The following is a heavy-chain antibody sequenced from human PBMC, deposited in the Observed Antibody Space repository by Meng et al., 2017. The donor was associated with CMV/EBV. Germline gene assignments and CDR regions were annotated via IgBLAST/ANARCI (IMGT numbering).Heavy chain of an antibody. CDR2: ISYDGSNK. Sequence: GGSLRLSCAASGFTFSSYAMHWVRQAPGKGLEWVAVISYDGSNKYYADSVKGRFTISRDNSKNTLYLQMNSLRAEDTAVYYCAEAQFGSSTSCPQYWGQGTLVTVSS. D-gene: IGHD2-2*01. CDR1: GFTFSSYA. J-gene: IGHJ4*02. CDR3: AEAQFGSSTSCPQY. V-gene: IGHV3-30*04.